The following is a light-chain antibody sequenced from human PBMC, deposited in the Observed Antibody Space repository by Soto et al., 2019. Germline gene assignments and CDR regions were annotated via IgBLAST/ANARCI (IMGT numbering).Light chain of an antibody. CDR1: SGNIASNF. Sequence: NFMLTQPHAVSESPGKTVTISCTRSSGNIASNFVQWFQQRPGSSPITVIYEDKQRPSEVPDRFSGSIDTSSNSASLTISGLQTDDEVDYYCQSYDGIIQVFGGGTKLTVL. J-gene: IGLJ2*01. CDR2: EDK. V-gene: IGLV6-57*01. CDR3: QSYDGIIQV.